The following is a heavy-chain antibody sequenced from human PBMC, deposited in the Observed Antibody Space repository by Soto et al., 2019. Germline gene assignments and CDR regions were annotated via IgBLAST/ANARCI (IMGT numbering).Heavy chain of an antibody. D-gene: IGHD6-13*01. J-gene: IGHJ6*02. CDR3: ARRPFGTPATSDIDA. Sequence: PGGSLRLSCAASGFTFDDYGISWARQAPGKGLEWVSGVNWNGGSTGYAESVKGRFTISRDNAKNSLYLQMNSLRAEDMAVYYCARRPFGTPATSDIDACGLETTLTISS. CDR2: VNWNGGST. CDR1: GFTFDDYG. V-gene: IGHV3-20*04.